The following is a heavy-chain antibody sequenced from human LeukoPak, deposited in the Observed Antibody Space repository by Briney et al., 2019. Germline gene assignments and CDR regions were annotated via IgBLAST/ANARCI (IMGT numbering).Heavy chain of an antibody. D-gene: IGHD6-13*01. CDR1: GGSISNYW. J-gene: IGHJ4*02. Sequence: SETLSLACTVSGGSISNYWWSWIRQPPGKGLEWIGYVFDSGGTNYNPSLKSRVTISVDTSKKQFSLKLSSVTAADTAVYYCARGYSSSWNYFDYWGQGTLVTVSS. CDR3: ARGYSSSWNYFDY. V-gene: IGHV4-59*01. CDR2: VFDSGGT.